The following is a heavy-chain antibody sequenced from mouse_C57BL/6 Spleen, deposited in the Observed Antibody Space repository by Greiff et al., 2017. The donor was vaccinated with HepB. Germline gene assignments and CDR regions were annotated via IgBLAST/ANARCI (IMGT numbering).Heavy chain of an antibody. D-gene: IGHD1-1*01. CDR3: ARGGTTVLDY. J-gene: IGHJ2*01. CDR2: INPSSGYT. V-gene: IGHV1-4*01. CDR1: GYTFTSYT. Sequence: VQLQQSGAELARPGASVKMSCKASGYTFTSYTMHWVKQRPGQGLEWIGYINPSSGYTKYNQKFKDKATLTADKSSSTAYMQLSSLTSEDSAVYYCARGGTTVLDYWGQGTTLTVSS.